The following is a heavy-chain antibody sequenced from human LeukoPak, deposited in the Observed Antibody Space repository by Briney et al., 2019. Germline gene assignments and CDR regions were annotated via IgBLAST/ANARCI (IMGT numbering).Heavy chain of an antibody. CDR3: ERLSPYSRSSSEND. Sequence: SETLSLTCAVYGWTFSGYFWNWIRQPPGKGLAWIREINHSGSTNYNPSLKSPVTISVDTSNNQLSLILSSVTAADTYVYDCERLSPYSRSSSENDWGQGTLVTVSS. V-gene: IGHV4-34*01. J-gene: IGHJ4*02. CDR2: INHSGST. D-gene: IGHD6-6*01. CDR1: GWTFSGYF.